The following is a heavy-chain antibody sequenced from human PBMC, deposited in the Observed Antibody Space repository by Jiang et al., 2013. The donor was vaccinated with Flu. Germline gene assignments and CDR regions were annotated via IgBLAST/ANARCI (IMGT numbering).Heavy chain of an antibody. J-gene: IGHJ4*02. CDR2: INAGNGNT. D-gene: IGHD6-13*01. Sequence: GAEVKKPGASVKVSCKASGYTFTNYAINWVRQAPGQSLEWMGWINAGNGNTKYSQKFQGRVTITRDTSTDTAYMELSSLRSEDTAVYYCATSSWVRVGHFDYWGPGNPGHRLL. CDR3: ATSSWVRVGHFDY. V-gene: IGHV1-3*01. CDR1: GYTFTNYA.